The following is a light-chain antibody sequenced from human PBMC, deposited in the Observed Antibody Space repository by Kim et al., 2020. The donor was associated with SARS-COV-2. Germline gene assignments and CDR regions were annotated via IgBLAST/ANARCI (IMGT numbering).Light chain of an antibody. Sequence: SVSPGERATLSCRASQSVSSNLAWYLQKPGQAPRLLIYGASTRATGIPARFSGSGSGTEFTLTISSLQSEDFAVYYCQQYNNWGTFGQGTKVDIK. CDR1: QSVSSN. CDR3: QQYNNWGT. V-gene: IGKV3-15*01. J-gene: IGKJ1*01. CDR2: GAS.